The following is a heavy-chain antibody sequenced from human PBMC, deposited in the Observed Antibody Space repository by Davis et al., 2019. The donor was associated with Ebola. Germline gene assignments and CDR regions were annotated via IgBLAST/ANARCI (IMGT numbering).Heavy chain of an antibody. CDR3: SGDWAQRITTFGVVPNMYYMDV. V-gene: IGHV1-58*01. CDR1: GFTFSTSA. CDR2: IVVGSGDT. D-gene: IGHD3-3*01. Sequence: AASVKVSCKDSGFTFSTSAVQWVRLARGQRLEWMGWIVVGSGDTNYAQKFQERVTITRALSTTTAYMELSNLRSDDTAVYYCSGDWAQRITTFGVVPNMYYMDVWGTGTTVTVSS. J-gene: IGHJ6*03.